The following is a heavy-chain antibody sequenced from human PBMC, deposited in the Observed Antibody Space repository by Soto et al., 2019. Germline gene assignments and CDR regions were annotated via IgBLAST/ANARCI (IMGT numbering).Heavy chain of an antibody. V-gene: IGHV4-59*01. D-gene: IGHD6-13*01. CDR2: IYYSGST. CDR1: GGSISSYY. CDR3: ARVAGTRDWFDP. J-gene: IGHJ5*02. Sequence: QVQLPEAGPGLVKPSETLSLTCTVSGGSISSYYWSWIRQPPGKGLEWIGYIYYSGSTHYKPSLKSLVTISVDTSKTQFSLKVSSVTAAATAVYYCARVAGTRDWFDPLGQGTLVTVAA.